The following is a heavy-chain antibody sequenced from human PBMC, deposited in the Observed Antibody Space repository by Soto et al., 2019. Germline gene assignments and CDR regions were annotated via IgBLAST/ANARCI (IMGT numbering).Heavy chain of an antibody. CDR2: ISAGGDST. J-gene: IGHJ4*02. CDR1: GFTFSNYP. CDR3: ARRV. Sequence: EVQVLESGGGLVQPGGSLRLSCATSGFTFSNYPMNWVRQAPGKGPEWVSGISAGGDSTYYADSVKGRFTIFRDNSKNSVYLQMNSLRAEDTAVYYCARRVWGQGTLVTVSS. V-gene: IGHV3-23*01.